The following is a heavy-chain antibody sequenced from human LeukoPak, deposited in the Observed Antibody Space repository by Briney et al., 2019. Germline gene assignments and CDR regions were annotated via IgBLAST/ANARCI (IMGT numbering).Heavy chain of an antibody. D-gene: IGHD2-21*01. V-gene: IGHV1-69*13. Sequence: SVEVSCKASGGTFSSYAISWVRQAPGQGLEWMGGIIPIFGTANYAQKFQGRVTITADESTSTAYMELSSLRSEDTAVYYCATSGVVIAIGNWFDPWGQGTLVTVSS. CDR3: ATSGVVIAIGNWFDP. CDR2: IIPIFGTA. J-gene: IGHJ5*02. CDR1: GGTFSSYA.